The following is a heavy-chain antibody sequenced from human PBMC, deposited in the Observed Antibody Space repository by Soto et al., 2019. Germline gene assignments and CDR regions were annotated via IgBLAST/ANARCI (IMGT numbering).Heavy chain of an antibody. CDR2: ISGSSSYL. CDR3: GGDSGGGLGLGQGGGKPDY. CDR1: GFTFSSYT. V-gene: IGHV3-21*01. J-gene: IGHJ4*02. Sequence: EVQLVESGGGLVKPGGSLRLSCAASGFTFSSYTMNWVRQAPGKGLEWVSSISGSSSYLYYEDSVKGRFTISRDNAKNSLYLKMNSLRAEDTVVYYGGGDSGGGLGLGQGGGKPDYWGQGTLVTVSS. D-gene: IGHD3-16*01.